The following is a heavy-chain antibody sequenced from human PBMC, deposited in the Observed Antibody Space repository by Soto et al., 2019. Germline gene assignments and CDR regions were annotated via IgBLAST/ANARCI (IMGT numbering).Heavy chain of an antibody. CDR3: ATDLEYSSSSKANNWFDP. CDR2: FDPKDGET. Sequence: ASVKVSCKVSGYTLTELSMHWVRQAPGKGLEWMGGFDPKDGETIYAQKFQGRVTMTEDTSTDTAYMELSSLRSEDTAVYYCATDLEYSSSSKANNWFDPWGQGTLVTVSS. D-gene: IGHD6-6*01. J-gene: IGHJ5*02. V-gene: IGHV1-24*01. CDR1: GYTLTELS.